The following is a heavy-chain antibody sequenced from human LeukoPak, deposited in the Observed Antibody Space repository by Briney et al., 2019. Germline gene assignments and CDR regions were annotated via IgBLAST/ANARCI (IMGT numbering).Heavy chain of an antibody. CDR2: IYTSGST. D-gene: IGHD3-3*01. CDR3: ARLYAFWSVTDNTGAFDI. CDR1: GGSISSYY. Sequence: SETPSLTCTVSGGSISSYYWSWIRQPAGKGLEWIGRIYTSGSTNYNPSLKSRVTMSVDTSKNQFSLKLSSVTAADTAVYYCARLYAFWSVTDNTGAFDIWGQGTMVTVSS. J-gene: IGHJ3*02. V-gene: IGHV4-4*07.